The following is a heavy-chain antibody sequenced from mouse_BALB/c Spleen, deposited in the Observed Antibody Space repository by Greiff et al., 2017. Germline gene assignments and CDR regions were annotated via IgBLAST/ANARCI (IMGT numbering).Heavy chain of an antibody. CDR3: AREAMITPTGYAMDY. CDR2: IWAGGST. J-gene: IGHJ4*01. Sequence: QVQLKESGPGLVAPSQSLSITCTVSGFSLTSYGVHWVRQPPGKGLEWLGVIWAGGSTNYNSALMSRLSISKDNSKSQVFLKMNSLQTDDTAMYYCAREAMITPTGYAMDYWGQGTSVTVSS. V-gene: IGHV2-9*02. D-gene: IGHD2-4*01. CDR1: GFSLTSYG.